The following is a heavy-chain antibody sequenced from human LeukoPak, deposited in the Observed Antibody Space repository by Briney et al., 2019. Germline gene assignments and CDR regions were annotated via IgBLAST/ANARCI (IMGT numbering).Heavy chain of an antibody. D-gene: IGHD6-13*01. CDR2: INPNSGDT. Sequence: ASVRVSCKASGYTFTGYYMHWVRQAPGLGLEWMGWINPNSGDTIFAQKFQGRVTMTRDTSISTPYMELSWLRSDDTAVYYCARALYTSRSYLATFSPTNFDYWGQGTLVTVSS. CDR1: GYTFTGYY. J-gene: IGHJ4*02. CDR3: ARALYTSRSYLATFSPTNFDY. V-gene: IGHV1-2*02.